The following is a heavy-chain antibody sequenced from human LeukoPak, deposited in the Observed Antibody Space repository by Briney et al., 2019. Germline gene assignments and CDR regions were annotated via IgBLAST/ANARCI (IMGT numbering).Heavy chain of an antibody. CDR1: GFTFSSYG. Sequence: GGSLRLSCAASGFTFSSYGMHWVRQAPGKVLEWVAVISYEGSNKYYADSVKGRFTISRDNSKNTLSVQMNRLRAADTAVYYCAKARGGLLMDVWGQGTTVTVSS. J-gene: IGHJ6*02. D-gene: IGHD2-15*01. CDR3: AKARGGLLMDV. V-gene: IGHV3-30*18. CDR2: ISYEGSNK.